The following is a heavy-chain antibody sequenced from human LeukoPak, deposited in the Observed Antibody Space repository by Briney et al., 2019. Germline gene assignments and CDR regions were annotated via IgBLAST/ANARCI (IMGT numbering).Heavy chain of an antibody. D-gene: IGHD3-10*01. Sequence: GGSLRLSCAASAFTFSTYSMNWVRQAPGKGLEWVSSISSGTSYMYYAESVRGRFTISGDSAKSSLHLQMNSLRDEDTAVYYCARDRGGDFDYWGQGTLVTVSS. V-gene: IGHV3-21*01. CDR3: ARDRGGDFDY. CDR2: ISSGTSYM. CDR1: AFTFSTYS. J-gene: IGHJ4*02.